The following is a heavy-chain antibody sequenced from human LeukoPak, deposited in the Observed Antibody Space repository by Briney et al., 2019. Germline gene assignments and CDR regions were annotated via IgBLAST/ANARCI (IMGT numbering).Heavy chain of an antibody. CDR2: IYSGGST. CDR1: GFTVSSNY. Sequence: GGSLRLSCAASGFTVSSNYMSWVRQAPGKGLEWVSVIYSGGSTYYADSVKGRFTISRDNSKNTLYLQMNSLRAEDTAVYYCAKDHYDFWSGYPYYFDYWGQGTLVTVSS. CDR3: AKDHYDFWSGYPYYFDY. D-gene: IGHD3-3*01. V-gene: IGHV3-53*01. J-gene: IGHJ4*02.